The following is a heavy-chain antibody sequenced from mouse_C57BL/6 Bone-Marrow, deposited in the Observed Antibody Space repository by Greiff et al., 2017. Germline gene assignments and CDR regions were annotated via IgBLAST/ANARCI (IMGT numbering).Heavy chain of an antibody. D-gene: IGHD3-2*02. Sequence: VQRVESGAELVKPGASVKLSCKASGYTFTEYTIHWVKQRSGQGLEWIGWFYPGSGSIKYNEKFKDKATLTADKSSSTVYMELSRLTSEDSAVYFCARHEDRYSSGWRFAYWGQGTLVTVSA. V-gene: IGHV1-62-2*01. CDR3: ARHEDRYSSGWRFAY. CDR1: GYTFTEYT. CDR2: FYPGSGSI. J-gene: IGHJ3*01.